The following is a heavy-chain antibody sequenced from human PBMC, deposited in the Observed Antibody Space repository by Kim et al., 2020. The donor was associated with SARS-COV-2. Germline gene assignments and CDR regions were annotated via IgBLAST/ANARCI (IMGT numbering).Heavy chain of an antibody. Sequence: GGSLRLSCTASGFTFGDYAMSWFRQAPGKGLEWVGFIRSKAYGGTTEYAASVKGRFTISRDDSKSIAYLQMNSLKTEDTAVYYCTRGRVEDYYYYYYGMDVWGQGTTVTVSS. CDR3: TRGRVEDYYYYYYGMDV. V-gene: IGHV3-49*03. CDR2: IRSKAYGGTT. CDR1: GFTFGDYA. D-gene: IGHD2-2*01. J-gene: IGHJ6*01.